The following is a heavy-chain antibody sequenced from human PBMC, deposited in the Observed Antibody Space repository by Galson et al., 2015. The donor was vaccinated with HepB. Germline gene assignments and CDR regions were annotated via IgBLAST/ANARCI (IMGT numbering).Heavy chain of an antibody. CDR3: ARVVTGSYYDSSGYWWGAIASDAFDI. CDR1: GFTFSSYA. CDR2: ISYDGSNK. V-gene: IGHV3-30*04. J-gene: IGHJ3*02. D-gene: IGHD3-22*01. Sequence: SLRLSCAASGFTFSSYAMHWVRQAPGKGLEWVAVISYDGSNKYYADSVKGRFTISRDNSKNTLYLQMNSLRAEDTAVYYCARVVTGSYYDSSGYWWGAIASDAFDICGQGTMVTVSS.